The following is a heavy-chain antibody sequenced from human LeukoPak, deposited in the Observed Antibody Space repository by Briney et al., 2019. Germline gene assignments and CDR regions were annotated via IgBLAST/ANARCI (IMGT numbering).Heavy chain of an antibody. CDR3: ARDYGDSSSWYGVFYWFDP. Sequence: GASVKVSCKASGGTFSSYAISWVRQAPGQGLEWMGRIIPIFGTANYAQKFQGRVTITTDESTSTAYMELSSLRSEDTAVYYCARDYGDSSSWYGVFYWFDPWGQGTLVTVSS. CDR1: GGTFSSYA. J-gene: IGHJ5*02. CDR2: IIPIFGTA. D-gene: IGHD6-13*01. V-gene: IGHV1-69*05.